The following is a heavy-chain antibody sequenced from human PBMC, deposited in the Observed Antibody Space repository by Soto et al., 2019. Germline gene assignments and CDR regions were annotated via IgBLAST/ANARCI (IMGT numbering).Heavy chain of an antibody. Sequence: PSETLSLTCTVSGGSISSYYWSWIRQPPGKGLEWIGYIYYSGITNYNPSLKSRVTISVDRSKNQFSLKLSSVTAADTAVYYCARVSGSYYYAMAVWAQGTTVTVS. V-gene: IGHV4-59*12. CDR1: GGSISSYY. CDR3: ARVSGSYYYAMAV. CDR2: IYYSGIT. J-gene: IGHJ6*02. D-gene: IGHD1-26*01.